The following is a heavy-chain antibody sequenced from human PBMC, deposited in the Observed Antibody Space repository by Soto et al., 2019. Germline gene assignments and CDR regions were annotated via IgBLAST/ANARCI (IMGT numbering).Heavy chain of an antibody. V-gene: IGHV3-74*01. Sequence: EVQLVESGGGLVQPGGSLRLSCAASGFTFSSYWMHWVRQAPGKGLVWVSRINSGGSSTDYADSVKGRFTISRDNAKNTLYLPRRSLRAEDTAVYYCARDSGSYADYWGQGTLVTVSS. CDR2: INSGGSST. J-gene: IGHJ4*02. CDR1: GFTFSSYW. D-gene: IGHD1-26*01. CDR3: ARDSGSYADY.